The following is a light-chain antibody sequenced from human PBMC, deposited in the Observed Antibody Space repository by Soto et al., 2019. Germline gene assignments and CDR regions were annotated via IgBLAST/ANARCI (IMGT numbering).Light chain of an antibody. CDR3: QQYNNWPLT. CDR1: QRVGND. CDR2: GAS. J-gene: IGKJ4*01. V-gene: IGKV3-15*01. Sequence: ETARTQSPTTLSVSPGQRATLSCSASQRVGNDLAWYQQKAGKAPTLLIYGASTRATAIPARFRASGSGTEFTLTITSLQSEDFAVYYCQQYNNWPLTFGGGTKVDIK.